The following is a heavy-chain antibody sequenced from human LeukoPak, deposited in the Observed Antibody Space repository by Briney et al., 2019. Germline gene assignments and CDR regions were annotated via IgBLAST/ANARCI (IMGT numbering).Heavy chain of an antibody. Sequence: GGSLRLSCVASGFSFSSYWMSWVRQTPGKGLEWVANIKQEGSDRYYADSVTGRFTISRDNAKNSLYLQMNSLRAEDTAVYYCATRPEAYYYDSSGYYRDYWGQGTLVTVSS. CDR1: GFSFSSYW. CDR2: IKQEGSDR. J-gene: IGHJ4*02. V-gene: IGHV3-7*01. CDR3: ATRPEAYYYDSSGYYRDY. D-gene: IGHD3-22*01.